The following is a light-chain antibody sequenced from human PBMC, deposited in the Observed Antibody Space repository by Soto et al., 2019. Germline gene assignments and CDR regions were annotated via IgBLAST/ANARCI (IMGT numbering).Light chain of an antibody. J-gene: IGLJ1*01. Sequence: QSVLTQPPSASGTPGQRVTISCSGNSSNIGSNTVNWYQQLPGTAPKLLIYNNNKRPSGIPDRFSGSKSGTSATLGITGLQTGDEADYYCGTWDSRLSTYVFATGTKVTVL. CDR1: SSNIGSNT. V-gene: IGLV1-51*02. CDR3: GTWDSRLSTYV. CDR2: NNN.